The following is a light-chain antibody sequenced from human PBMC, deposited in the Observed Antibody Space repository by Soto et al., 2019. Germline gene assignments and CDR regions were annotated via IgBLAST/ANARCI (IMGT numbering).Light chain of an antibody. CDR2: GAS. V-gene: IGKV3-20*01. Sequence: EIVLTQSPGTLSLSPGERATLSCRASQMISGAYLAWYQQKPGQAPRLLLFGASNRTTGVPDRFSGSGSGTDFTLTISRLEPEDFAVYSCQQYGSSPYTFGQGTRLEF. J-gene: IGKJ2*01. CDR1: QMISGAY. CDR3: QQYGSSPYT.